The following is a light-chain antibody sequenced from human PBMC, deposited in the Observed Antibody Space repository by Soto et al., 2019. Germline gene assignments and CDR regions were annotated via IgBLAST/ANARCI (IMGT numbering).Light chain of an antibody. Sequence: EIVLTQSPGTLSLSPGERATLSCRASQSVSSSYLAWYQQKPGQAPRLLMYGASSRAAGIPDRFSGSGSVTDFTLTISRLEPEDFAVYYCQQYGSSPPTFGQGTKLEIK. V-gene: IGKV3-20*01. CDR3: QQYGSSPPT. CDR1: QSVSSSY. J-gene: IGKJ2*01. CDR2: GAS.